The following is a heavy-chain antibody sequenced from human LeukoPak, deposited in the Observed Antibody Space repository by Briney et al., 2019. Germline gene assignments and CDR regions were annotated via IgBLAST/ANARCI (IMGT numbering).Heavy chain of an antibody. CDR2: IYWNDDK. Sequence: SGPTLVNPTQTLTLTCTFSGFSLRTSGGGVGWIRQPPGKALEWLALIYWNDDKHYSPSLKSRLTITKDTSKNQMAFTMSNMAYVDTATYYCVHLCDYSGQRTLGTVSS. CDR3: VHLCDY. CDR1: GFSLRTSGGG. D-gene: IGHD2-21*01. J-gene: IGHJ4*02. V-gene: IGHV2-5*01.